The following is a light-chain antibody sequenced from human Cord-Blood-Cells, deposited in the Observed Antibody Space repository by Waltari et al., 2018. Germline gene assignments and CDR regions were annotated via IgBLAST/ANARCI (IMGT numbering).Light chain of an antibody. Sequence: EIVLTQSPGTLSLSPGERATLSCRASQSVSSSYLAWYQQKPGHAPRLLIYGASSSATGIPGRFSGSGSGTDFTLTISRLEPEDFAVYYCQQYGSSPPWTFGQGTKVEIK. CDR1: QSVSSSY. CDR3: QQYGSSPPWT. CDR2: GAS. V-gene: IGKV3-20*01. J-gene: IGKJ1*01.